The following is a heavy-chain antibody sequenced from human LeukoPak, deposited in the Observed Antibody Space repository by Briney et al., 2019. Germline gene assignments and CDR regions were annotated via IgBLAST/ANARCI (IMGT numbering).Heavy chain of an antibody. CDR3: AKGLTMTIARGVIME. CDR1: GFTFDDYA. D-gene: IGHD3-10*01. J-gene: IGHJ4*02. CDR2: ISWNSGSI. Sequence: SGGSLRLSCTASGFTFDDYAMHWVRQAPGKGLEWVSGISWNSGSIGYADSVKGRFTISRDNAKNSLYLQMNSLRPEDTALYYCAKGLTMTIARGVIMEWGQGTLVTVSS. V-gene: IGHV3-9*01.